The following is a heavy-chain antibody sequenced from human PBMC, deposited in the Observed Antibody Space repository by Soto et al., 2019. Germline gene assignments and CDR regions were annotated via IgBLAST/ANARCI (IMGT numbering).Heavy chain of an antibody. CDR1: GGSISSSNW. Sequence: PSETLSLTCAVSGGSISSSNWWSWVRQPPGKGLEWIGEIYHSGSTNYNPSLKSRVTISVDKSKNQFSLKLSSVTAADTAVYYWASLPAEQPGGYYYYGMDVWGQGTTVTVSS. CDR2: IYHSGST. J-gene: IGHJ6*02. V-gene: IGHV4-4*02. D-gene: IGHD2-2*01. CDR3: ASLPAEQPGGYYYYGMDV.